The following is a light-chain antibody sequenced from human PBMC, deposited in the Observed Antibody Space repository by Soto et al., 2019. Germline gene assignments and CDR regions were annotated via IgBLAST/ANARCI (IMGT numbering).Light chain of an antibody. V-gene: IGLV2-14*01. J-gene: IGLJ2*01. Sequence: QSVLTQPASVSGSPGQSNTISCTGTSSDVGGYNYVSWYQQHPGKAPKLMIYDVNNRPSGVSNRFSGSKSGNTASLTISGLQAEDEADYYCSSYTGSSTYVVFGGGTKLTVL. CDR1: SSDVGGYNY. CDR2: DVN. CDR3: SSYTGSSTYVV.